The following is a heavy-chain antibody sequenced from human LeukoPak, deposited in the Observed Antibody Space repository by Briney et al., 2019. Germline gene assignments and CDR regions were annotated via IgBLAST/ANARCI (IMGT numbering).Heavy chain of an antibody. CDR3: VTRLA. Sequence: TGGSLRLSCAASGFTVSSNYMSWVRQAPGKGLDWVSMIYSGGSTNYADSVKGRFTISRDSSKNTLYLQMNSLRTEDPAVYYCVTRLAWGQGTLVTVSS. V-gene: IGHV3-53*01. D-gene: IGHD3-16*01. J-gene: IGHJ5*02. CDR2: IYSGGST. CDR1: GFTVSSNY.